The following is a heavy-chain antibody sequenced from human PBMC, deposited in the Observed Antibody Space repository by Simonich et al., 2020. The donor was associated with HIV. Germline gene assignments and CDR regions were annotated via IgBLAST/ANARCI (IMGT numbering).Heavy chain of an antibody. Sequence: QVQLQQWGAGLLKPSETLSLTCAVYGASFSGYYWSWIRPPPGKGLEWIGEINHSGSTNHNPSLKSRVTISVDTSKNQFSLKLSSVTAADTAVYYCARGFYQRLYYFDYWGQGTLVTVSS. J-gene: IGHJ4*02. CDR1: GASFSGYY. V-gene: IGHV4-34*01. D-gene: IGHD2-2*01. CDR3: ARGFYQRLYYFDY. CDR2: INHSGST.